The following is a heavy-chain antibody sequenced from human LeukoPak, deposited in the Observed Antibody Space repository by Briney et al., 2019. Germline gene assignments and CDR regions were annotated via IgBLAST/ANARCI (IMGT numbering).Heavy chain of an antibody. V-gene: IGHV1-2*02. CDR1: GYTFTGYY. Sequence: GASVKVSCKASGYTFTGYYMNWVRQAPGQGLGWMGWINYDSGFTKYAQKFQGRVTMTRDTSITTVYMDLTRLTSDDTAVYYCARNFDMKGFDPWGQGTLVTVSS. CDR3: ARNFDMKGFDP. J-gene: IGHJ5*02. CDR2: INYDSGFT. D-gene: IGHD3-9*01.